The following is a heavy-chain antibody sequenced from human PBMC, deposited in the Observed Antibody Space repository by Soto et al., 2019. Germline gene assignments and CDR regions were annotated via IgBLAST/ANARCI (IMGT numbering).Heavy chain of an antibody. CDR3: ARVKIAVGPPIDTSYKWLDP. CDR2: IFYDGSA. V-gene: IGHV4-61*01. J-gene: IGHJ5*02. D-gene: IGHD6-19*01. CDR1: GVAVRSGSYY. Sequence: QVQLQESGPGLLKPSETLSLTCSVSGVAVRSGSYYWSWIRQPPGKGLEWIGYIFYDGSANYNPSLKSRVTISVDTSKHQFSLQLTSVTAADTATYYCARVKIAVGPPIDTSYKWLDPWGQGLLVSVSS.